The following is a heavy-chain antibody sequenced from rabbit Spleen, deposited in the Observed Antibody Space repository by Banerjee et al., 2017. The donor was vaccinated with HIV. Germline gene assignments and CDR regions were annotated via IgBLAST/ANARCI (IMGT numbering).Heavy chain of an antibody. CDR2: IDTGDGDT. D-gene: IGHD1-1*01. Sequence: QQQLEESGGGLVKPGGTLTLTCTASGFSFNNIYWICWVRQAPGKGLEWITCIDTGDGDTYYANWPKGRFTISKTSSTTVTLQMTSLTAADTATYFCARNYVNAFDPWGPGTLVTVS. CDR3: ARNYVNAFDP. CDR1: GFSFNNIYW. J-gene: IGHJ2*01. V-gene: IGHV1S45*01.